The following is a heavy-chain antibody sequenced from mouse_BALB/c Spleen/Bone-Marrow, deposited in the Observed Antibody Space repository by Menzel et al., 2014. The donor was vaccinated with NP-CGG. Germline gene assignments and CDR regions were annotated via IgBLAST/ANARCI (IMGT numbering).Heavy chain of an antibody. CDR1: GFTFSDFY. Sequence: EVKLVDSGGGLVQPGDSLRLSCATSGFTFSDFYMEWVRQPPRKRLEWIAASRNKAKYYTTEYSASVKGRFIVSRDTSQSVLYLQMNALRAEDTAIYYCARDVGYGNYFVYWGQGTLVTVSA. CDR2: SRNKAKYYTT. V-gene: IGHV7-1*02. CDR3: ARDVGYGNYFVY. J-gene: IGHJ3*01. D-gene: IGHD2-10*02.